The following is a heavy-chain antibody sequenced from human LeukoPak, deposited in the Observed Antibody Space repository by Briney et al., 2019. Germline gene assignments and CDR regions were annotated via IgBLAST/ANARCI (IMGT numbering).Heavy chain of an antibody. V-gene: IGHV3-48*03. Sequence: GGSLRLSCTASGFTFGSYAMSWVRQAPGKGLEWVSYISSSGNTIYYADSVKGRFTISRDNAKNSLYLQMNSLRAEDTALYFCARGPPNYYDSSGYFYLWGQGTLVTVSS. J-gene: IGHJ4*02. CDR3: ARGPPNYYDSSGYFYL. CDR2: ISSSGNTI. CDR1: GFTFGSYA. D-gene: IGHD3-22*01.